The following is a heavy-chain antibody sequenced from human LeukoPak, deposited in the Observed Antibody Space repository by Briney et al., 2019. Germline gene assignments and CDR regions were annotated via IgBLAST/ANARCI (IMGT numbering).Heavy chain of an antibody. CDR1: GYTFTSYG. CDR2: ISAYNGNT. V-gene: IGHV1-18*01. CDR3: ARHGSYCSSTSCYSPYFDY. Sequence: ASVKVSCKASGYTFTSYGISWVRQAPGQGLEWMGWISAYNGNTNYAQKLQGRVTMTTDTSTSTAYMELRSLRSDDTAMYYCARHGSYCSSTSCYSPYFDYWGQGTLVTVSS. J-gene: IGHJ4*02. D-gene: IGHD2-2*02.